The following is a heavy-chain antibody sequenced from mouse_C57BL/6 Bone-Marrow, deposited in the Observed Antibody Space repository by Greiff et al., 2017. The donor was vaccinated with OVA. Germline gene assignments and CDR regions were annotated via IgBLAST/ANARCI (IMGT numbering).Heavy chain of an antibody. D-gene: IGHD1-1*01. J-gene: IGHJ1*03. V-gene: IGHV1-19*01. Sequence: VQLQQSGPVLVKPGASVKMSCKASGYTFTDYYMNWVKQSHGKSLEWIGVINPYNGGTSYNQKFKGKATLTVDKSSSTAYMELNSLTSEDSAVYYGARRELRYRLWYFDVWGTGTTVTVSS. CDR2: INPYNGGT. CDR3: ARRELRYRLWYFDV. CDR1: GYTFTDYY.